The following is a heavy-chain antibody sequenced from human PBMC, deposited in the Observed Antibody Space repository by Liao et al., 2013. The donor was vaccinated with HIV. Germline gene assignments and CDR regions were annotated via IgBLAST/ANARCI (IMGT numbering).Heavy chain of an antibody. CDR2: VSPSGST. CDR3: ARGPLRGYDFWSGYYYYMDV. D-gene: IGHD3-3*01. CDR1: GGSITSGSYY. J-gene: IGHJ6*03. Sequence: QVQLQESGPGLVKPSQTLSLTCTVSGGSITSGSYYWNWIRQPAGKGLEWIGRVSPSGSTNYNPSLKSRVTISVDTSKNQFSLKLSSVTAADTAVYYCARGPLRGYDFWSGYYYYMDVWGKGTTVTVSS. V-gene: IGHV4-61*02.